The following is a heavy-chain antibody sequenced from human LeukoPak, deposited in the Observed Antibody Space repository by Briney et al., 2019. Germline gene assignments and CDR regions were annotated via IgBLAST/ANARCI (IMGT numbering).Heavy chain of an antibody. CDR3: AKSQQQLDFDY. CDR1: GFTFSSYA. J-gene: IGHJ4*02. D-gene: IGHD6-13*01. CDR2: ISGSGGSA. V-gene: IGHV3-23*01. Sequence: PGGSLRLSCAASGFTFSSYAMSWVRQAPGKRLEWVSAISGSGGSAYYADSAKGRFTISRDNSKNTLYLQMNSLRAEDTAVYYCAKSQQQLDFDYWGQGTLVTVSS.